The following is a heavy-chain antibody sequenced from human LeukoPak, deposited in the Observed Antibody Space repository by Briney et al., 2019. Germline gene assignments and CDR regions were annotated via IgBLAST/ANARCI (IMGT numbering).Heavy chain of an antibody. J-gene: IGHJ4*02. D-gene: IGHD4-23*01. CDR1: GYTITSYY. V-gene: IGHV1-46*01. CDR2: INPSGGST. Sequence: ASVKVSCKASGYTITSYYMHWVRQAPGQGLEWMGIINPSGGSTSYAQKFQGRVTMTRDTSTSTVYMALSSLRSEDTAVYYCARGNTVVTYSEGYFEYKGQGTPVTVSS. CDR3: ARGNTVVTYSEGYFEY.